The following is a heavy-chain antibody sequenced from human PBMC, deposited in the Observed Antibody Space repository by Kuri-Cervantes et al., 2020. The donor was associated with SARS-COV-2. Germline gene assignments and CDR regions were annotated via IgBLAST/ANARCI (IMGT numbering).Heavy chain of an antibody. V-gene: IGHV4-59*08. Sequence: SETLSLTCTVSGGSISSYYWSWIRQPSGKGLEWIGYIYYSGSTNYNPSLKSRVTISVDTSKNQFSLKLSSVTAADTAVYYCSRYYNEGYFDYWGQGTLVTVSS. J-gene: IGHJ4*02. CDR2: IYYSGST. CDR3: SRYYNEGYFDY. D-gene: IGHD3-10*01. CDR1: GGSISSYY.